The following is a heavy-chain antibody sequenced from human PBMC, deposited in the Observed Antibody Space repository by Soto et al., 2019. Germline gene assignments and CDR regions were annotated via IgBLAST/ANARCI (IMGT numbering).Heavy chain of an antibody. CDR1: GYTFTSYY. Sequence: ASVKVSWKASGYTFTSYYMHWVRQAPGQGLEWMGIINPSGGSTSYAQKFQGRVTTTRDTSTSTVYMELSSLRSEDTAVYYCARGGQDIVVVVAATSWFDLWGQGTLVTVSS. CDR3: ARGGQDIVVVVAATSWFDL. V-gene: IGHV1-46*01. J-gene: IGHJ5*02. CDR2: INPSGGST. D-gene: IGHD2-15*01.